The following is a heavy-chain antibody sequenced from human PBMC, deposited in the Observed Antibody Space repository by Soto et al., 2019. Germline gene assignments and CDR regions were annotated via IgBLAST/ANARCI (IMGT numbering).Heavy chain of an antibody. CDR3: AQSQNPQQLAIYYFDY. V-gene: IGHV2-5*02. CDR2: IYWDDDK. CDR1: GFSLITSGVG. D-gene: IGHD6-13*01. Sequence: QITLKESGPTLVKPTQTLTLTCTFSGFSLITSGVGVGWIRQPPGKSLEWLALIYWDDDKRYSPSLKSRLTIHKDTSKNQVVLTMNNMDPVYTATYYCAQSQNPQQLAIYYFDYWGQGTLVTVSS. J-gene: IGHJ4*02.